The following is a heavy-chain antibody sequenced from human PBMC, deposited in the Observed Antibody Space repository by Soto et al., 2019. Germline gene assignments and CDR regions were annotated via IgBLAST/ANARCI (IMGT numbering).Heavy chain of an antibody. V-gene: IGHV4-39*01. CDR2: IYYSGST. CDR3: ARHNHGFDP. Sequence: PSETLSLTCTLSGGSISSNSYYWDWIRQPPGKGLEWIGSIYYSGSTYYNPSLKSRVTISVDTSKNQFSLKLSSVTAADTAVYYCARHNHGFDPWGQGSRVTVSS. CDR1: GGSISSNSYY. J-gene: IGHJ5*02.